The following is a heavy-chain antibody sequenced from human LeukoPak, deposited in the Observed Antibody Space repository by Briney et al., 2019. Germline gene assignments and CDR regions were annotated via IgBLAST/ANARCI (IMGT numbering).Heavy chain of an antibody. CDR3: ARIVEGGVTPNYFDY. J-gene: IGHJ4*02. D-gene: IGHD4-23*01. CDR2: IYPGDSDT. V-gene: IGHV5-51*01. Sequence: GKSLKISCKGSGYSFTSYWIGWVRQMPGKGLEWMGIIYPGDSDTRYSPSFQGQVTISADKSISTAYLQWSSLKASDTAMYYCARIVEGGVTPNYFDYWGQGTLVTVSS. CDR1: GYSFTSYW.